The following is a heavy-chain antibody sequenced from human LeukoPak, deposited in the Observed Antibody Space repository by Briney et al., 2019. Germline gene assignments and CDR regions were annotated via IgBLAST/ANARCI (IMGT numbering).Heavy chain of an antibody. CDR3: GRDYYYGTSAPYNFGIDV. J-gene: IGHJ6*02. CDR1: GYTLPKYG. V-gene: IGHV1-18*04. Sequence: GASVTVSCEASGYTLPKYGISWVRQAPGQGPEWMGWISGYNGNTNYAQKLQGRVTMTTDTSTSTAYMELRDLKSDDTAVYYCGRDYYYGTSAPYNFGIDVWGQGTTVTVSS. D-gene: IGHD3-10*01. CDR2: ISGYNGNT.